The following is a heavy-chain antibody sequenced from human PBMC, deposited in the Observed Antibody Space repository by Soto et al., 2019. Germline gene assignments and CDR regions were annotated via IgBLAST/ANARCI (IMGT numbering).Heavy chain of an antibody. V-gene: IGHV3-9*01. Sequence: GGSLRLSCAASGFTFSSYAMSWVRQAPGKGLEWVSAISWNSGSIGYADSVKGRFTISRDNAKNSLYLQMNSLRAEDTALYYCAKELTGGYCSSTSCPGSFDYWGQGTLVTVSS. CDR2: ISWNSGSI. CDR3: AKELTGGYCSSTSCPGSFDY. CDR1: GFTFSSYA. J-gene: IGHJ4*02. D-gene: IGHD2-2*01.